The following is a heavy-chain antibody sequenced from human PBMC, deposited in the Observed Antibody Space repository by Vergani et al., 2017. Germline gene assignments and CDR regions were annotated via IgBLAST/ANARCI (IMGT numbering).Heavy chain of an antibody. D-gene: IGHD3-22*01. J-gene: IGHJ4*02. Sequence: QVQLVQSGAEVKKPGSSVKVSCKASGGTFSSYAISWVRQAPGQGLEWMGRIIPILGIANYAQKFQCRVTITADKSTSTAYMELSSLRSEDTAVYYCAREDFDSSGYFDYWGQGTLVTVSS. CDR2: IIPILGIA. CDR3: AREDFDSSGYFDY. CDR1: GGTFSSYA. V-gene: IGHV1-69*04.